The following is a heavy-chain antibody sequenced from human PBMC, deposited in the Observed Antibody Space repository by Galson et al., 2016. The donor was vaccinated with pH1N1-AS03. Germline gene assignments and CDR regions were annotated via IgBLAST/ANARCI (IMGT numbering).Heavy chain of an antibody. CDR1: GGSFSTYS. J-gene: IGHJ4*02. D-gene: IGHD2-2*01. CDR2: IYASGSS. V-gene: IGHV4-4*07. Sequence: ETLSLTCNVSGGSFSTYSWSWIRQPAGKGLEWFGRIYASGSSNYNPSLRSRVTMSLDKSKNQFSLKLSSVTAADTAVYYCARGYCSTMSCQWGFDFWGQGTLVTVSS. CDR3: ARGYCSTMSCQWGFDF.